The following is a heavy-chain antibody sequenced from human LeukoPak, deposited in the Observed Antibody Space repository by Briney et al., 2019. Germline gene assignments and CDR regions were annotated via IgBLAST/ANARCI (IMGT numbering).Heavy chain of an antibody. Sequence: GGSLRLSCAASGFTFSSYSMNWVRQAPGKGLEWVSSISSSSSYIYYADSVKGRFTISRENAKNSLYLQMNSLRAEDTAVYYCASQYSSGWTDWFDPWGQGTLVTVSS. CDR3: ASQYSSGWTDWFDP. V-gene: IGHV3-21*01. D-gene: IGHD6-19*01. CDR1: GFTFSSYS. J-gene: IGHJ5*02. CDR2: ISSSSSYI.